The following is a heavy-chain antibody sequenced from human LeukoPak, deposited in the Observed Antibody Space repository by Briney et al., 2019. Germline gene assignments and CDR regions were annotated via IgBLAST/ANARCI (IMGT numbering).Heavy chain of an antibody. J-gene: IGHJ5*02. CDR1: GYSFTNDW. Sequence: GESLKISCKGSGYSFTNDWIAWVRQMPGNGLEWMGIIYPGDSDTRYSPSFQGQVTISADKSISTAYLQWSSLKASDTAMYYCARQSYSYYGSGSYDNWFDPWGQGTLVTVSS. V-gene: IGHV5-51*01. D-gene: IGHD3-10*01. CDR3: ARQSYSYYGSGSYDNWFDP. CDR2: IYPGDSDT.